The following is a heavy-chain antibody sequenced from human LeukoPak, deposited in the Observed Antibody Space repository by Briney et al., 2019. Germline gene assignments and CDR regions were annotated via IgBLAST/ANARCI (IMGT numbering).Heavy chain of an antibody. D-gene: IGHD3-10*01. CDR2: ISGSGGST. V-gene: IGHV3-23*01. CDR3: ARIRSAVRVNWFDP. J-gene: IGHJ5*02. CDR1: GFTFSSYA. Sequence: GGSLRLSCAASGFTFSSYAMSWVRQAPGKGLEWVSAISGSGGSTYYADSVKGRFTISRDNSKNTLYLQMNSLRAEDTAVYYCARIRSAVRVNWFDPWGQGTLVTVSS.